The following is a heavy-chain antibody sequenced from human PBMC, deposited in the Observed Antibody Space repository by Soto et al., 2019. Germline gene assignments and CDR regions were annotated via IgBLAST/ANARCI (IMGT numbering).Heavy chain of an antibody. Sequence: EVQLLESGGGLVQPGGSLRLSCAASGFTFSSYAMSWVRQTPGKGLEWVSGISGGGGNTYYADSVTGRFTISTDNSRNRRYRQMNSLRAADTAIYYCAKDRGAGGRFSGIAVAGIPSWGQGTLVTVSS. CDR2: ISGGGGNT. J-gene: IGHJ5*02. D-gene: IGHD6-19*01. V-gene: IGHV3-23*01. CDR3: AKDRGAGGRFSGIAVAGIPS. CDR1: GFTFSSYA.